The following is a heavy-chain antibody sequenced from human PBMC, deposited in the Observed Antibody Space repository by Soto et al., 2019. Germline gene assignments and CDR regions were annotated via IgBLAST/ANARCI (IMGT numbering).Heavy chain of an antibody. D-gene: IGHD3-10*01. CDR2: IWYDGSNK. Sequence: SLRLSFAASGFTFSSYGMHWVRQAPGKGLEWVAVIWYDGSNKYYADSVKGQFTISRDNSKNTLYLQMNSLRAEDTAVYYCARVLGSGYYYYGMDVWGQGTTVTVSS. CDR1: GFTFSSYG. J-gene: IGHJ6*02. V-gene: IGHV3-33*01. CDR3: ARVLGSGYYYYGMDV.